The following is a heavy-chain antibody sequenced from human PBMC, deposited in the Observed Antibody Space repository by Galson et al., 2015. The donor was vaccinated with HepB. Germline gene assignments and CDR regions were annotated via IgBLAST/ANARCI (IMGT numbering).Heavy chain of an antibody. J-gene: IGHJ4*02. D-gene: IGHD2-2*02. CDR1: GFTVSTNY. CDR3: ARALYYFDY. CDR2: IYSGDNT. V-gene: IGHV3-53*01. Sequence: SLRLSCATSGFTVSTNYMSWIRQAPGKGLEWVSIIYSGDNTFYPDSVKGRFTVSRDSSKNTLYLQMNNLRVEDTAVYYCARALYYFDYWGQGTLVTVSS.